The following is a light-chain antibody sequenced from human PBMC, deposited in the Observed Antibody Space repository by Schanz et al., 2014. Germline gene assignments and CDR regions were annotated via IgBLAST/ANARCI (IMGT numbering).Light chain of an antibody. J-gene: IGKJ1*01. Sequence: DIQMTQSPSSLSASVGARVTITCRASQSISSYLNWYQQKPGKAPKFLIYAASSLQSGVPSRFSGSGSGTDFTLTISSLQPEDFATYYCQQSYSSPWTFGQGTKVEIK. CDR1: QSISSY. CDR3: QQSYSSPWT. V-gene: IGKV1-39*01. CDR2: AAS.